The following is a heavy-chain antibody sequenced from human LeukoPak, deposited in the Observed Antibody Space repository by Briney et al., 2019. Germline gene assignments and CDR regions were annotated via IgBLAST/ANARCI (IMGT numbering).Heavy chain of an antibody. V-gene: IGHV3-30*02. Sequence: GGSLRLSCAASGFTSSSYGMHWVRQAPGKGLEWVAFIRYDGSNKYYADSVKGRFTISRDNSKNTLYLQMNSLRAEDTAVYYCAIALRFLEWLDYYYYMDVWGKGTTVTVSS. D-gene: IGHD3-3*01. CDR3: AIALRFLEWLDYYYYMDV. CDR2: IRYDGSNK. J-gene: IGHJ6*03. CDR1: GFTSSSYG.